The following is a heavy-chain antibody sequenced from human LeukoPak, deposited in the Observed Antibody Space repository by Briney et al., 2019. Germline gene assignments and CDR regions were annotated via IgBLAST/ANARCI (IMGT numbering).Heavy chain of an antibody. D-gene: IGHD3-3*01. CDR2: ISAYNGNT. J-gene: IGHJ4*02. CDR3: ARKYYDFWSGYTHFDY. V-gene: IGHV1-18*01. CDR1: GYTFTSYG. Sequence: ASVKASCKASGYTFTSYGISWVRQAPGQGLEWMGWISAYNGNTNYAQKLQGRVTMTTDTSTSTAYMELRSLRSDDTAVYYCARKYYDFWSGYTHFDYWGQGTLVTVSS.